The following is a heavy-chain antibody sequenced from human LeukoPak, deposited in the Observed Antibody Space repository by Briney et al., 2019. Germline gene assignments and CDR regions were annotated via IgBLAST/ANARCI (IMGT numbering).Heavy chain of an antibody. D-gene: IGHD4-17*01. V-gene: IGHV5-51*01. CDR2: IYPGDSNT. CDR3: ARLTDMDYGDWGIDY. CDR1: GYSFTSYW. J-gene: IGHJ4*02. Sequence: GESLKISCKGSGYSFTSYWIGWVRQMPGKGLEWMGIIYPGDSNTTYSPSFQGQVTISADKSISTAYLQWSSLKASDTAMYYCARLTDMDYGDWGIDYWGQGTLVTVSS.